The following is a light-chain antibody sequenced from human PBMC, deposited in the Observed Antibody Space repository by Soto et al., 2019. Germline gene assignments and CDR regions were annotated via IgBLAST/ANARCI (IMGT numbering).Light chain of an antibody. J-gene: IGKJ2*01. V-gene: IGKV3-15*01. CDR3: QQYNRWPLYT. CDR2: GAS. CDR1: QSISSH. Sequence: EIVMTQSPATLSVSPGERATLSCRASQSISSHLAWFQQKPGQSPSLLIYGASTRATGIPARFSGSGSGTEFILTIRILQSEDFAVYYCQQYNRWPLYTFGQGTKLESK.